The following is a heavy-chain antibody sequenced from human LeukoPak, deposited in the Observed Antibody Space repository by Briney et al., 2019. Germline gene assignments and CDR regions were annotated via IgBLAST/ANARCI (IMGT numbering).Heavy chain of an antibody. Sequence: SETLSLTCAVYGGSFSGYYWSWIRQPPGKGLEWIGGINHSGSTNYNPSLKSRVTISVDTSKNQFSLKLSSVTAADTAVYYCARYALGYCSGGSCYSTPYFDYWGQGTLVTVSS. CDR2: INHSGST. CDR1: GGSFSGYY. CDR3: ARYALGYCSGGSCYSTPYFDY. V-gene: IGHV4-34*01. D-gene: IGHD2-15*01. J-gene: IGHJ4*02.